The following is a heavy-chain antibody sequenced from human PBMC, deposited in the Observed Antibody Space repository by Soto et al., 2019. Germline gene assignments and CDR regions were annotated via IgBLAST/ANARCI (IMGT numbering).Heavy chain of an antibody. CDR2: ITSGSSTI. CDR1: GFTFSSYS. Sequence: PGGSLRLSCVVSGFTFSSYSMDWVRQAPGKGLEWVSYITSGSSTIHYADSVKGRFTTSRDNAKNSVFLQMNSLRVEDTAVYYCVRDAGSLGYWGQGTLVTVSS. V-gene: IGHV3-48*01. D-gene: IGHD3-10*01. CDR3: VRDAGSLGY. J-gene: IGHJ4*02.